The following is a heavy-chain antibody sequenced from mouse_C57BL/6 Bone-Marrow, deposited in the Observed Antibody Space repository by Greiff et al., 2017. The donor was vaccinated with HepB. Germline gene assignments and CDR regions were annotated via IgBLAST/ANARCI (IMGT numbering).Heavy chain of an antibody. V-gene: IGHV5-12*01. CDR1: GFTFSDYY. CDR2: ISNGGGST. D-gene: IGHD1-1*01. CDR3: ARQGVDAMDY. Sequence: EVKLMESGGGLVQPGGSLKLSCAASGFTFSDYYMYWVRQTPEKRLEWVAYISNGGGSTYYPDTVKGRFTISRDNAKNTLYLQMSRLKSEDTAMYYCARQGVDAMDYWGQGTSVTVSS. J-gene: IGHJ4*01.